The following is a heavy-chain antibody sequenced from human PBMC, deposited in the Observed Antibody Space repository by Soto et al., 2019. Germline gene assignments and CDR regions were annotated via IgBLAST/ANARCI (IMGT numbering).Heavy chain of an antibody. CDR1: GFTFSSYA. CDR2: ISGSGGST. V-gene: IGHV3-23*01. D-gene: IGHD4-4*01. J-gene: IGHJ4*02. Sequence: PGGSLRLSCAASGFTFSSYAMSWVRQAPGKGLEWVSAISGSGGSTHYADSVKGRFTISRDNSKNTLYLQMNSLRAEDTAVYYCAKDLSVTIYYFDYWGQGTLVTVSS. CDR3: AKDLSVTIYYFDY.